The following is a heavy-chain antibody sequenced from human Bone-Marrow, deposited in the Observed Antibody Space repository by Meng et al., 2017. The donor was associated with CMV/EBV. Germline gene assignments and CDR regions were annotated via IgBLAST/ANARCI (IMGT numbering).Heavy chain of an antibody. J-gene: IGHJ5*02. Sequence: GSLRLSCTVSGGSMGSDTWSWGWVRQTPGRGLEWIGSIFYVGNSYYNPSLGGRVTISVGTSKQHFFLKLTSLTAADTAVYYCARDAGYTWGQGILVTVSS. CDR3: ARDAGYT. CDR1: GGSMGSDTWS. V-gene: IGHV4-39*07. D-gene: IGHD1-1*01. CDR2: IFYVGNS.